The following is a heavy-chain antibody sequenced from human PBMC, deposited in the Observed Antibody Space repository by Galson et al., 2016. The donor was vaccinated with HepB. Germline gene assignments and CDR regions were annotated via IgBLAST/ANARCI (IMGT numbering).Heavy chain of an antibody. Sequence: SLRLSCAASGISFTYAWMSWVRQAPGKGLEWVSVINSRGNSTYYADSVKGRFDISRDTSKNTLILQMNNLRDDGTAVYFCASVGYTKGWFDPWGQGTHVTVSS. J-gene: IGHJ5*02. V-gene: IGHV3-23*01. CDR3: ASVGYTKGWFDP. CDR2: INSRGNST. D-gene: IGHD6-13*01. CDR1: GISFTYAW.